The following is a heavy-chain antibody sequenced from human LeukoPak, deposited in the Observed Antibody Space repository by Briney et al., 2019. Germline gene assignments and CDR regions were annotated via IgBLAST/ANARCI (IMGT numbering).Heavy chain of an antibody. CDR1: GFTFNSYS. J-gene: IGHJ5*02. CDR2: ISSSRSYI. V-gene: IGHV3-21*01. D-gene: IGHD3-3*01. CDR3: ARDTPYYDFWIGYYAGYVGWFDP. Sequence: GGTLRLSCAASGFTFNSYSMNWVRQAPGKGLEWVSSISSSRSYIYYADPVRGGITISRDNAKHSLYLQMNRLRAEDTAVYYCARDTPYYDFWIGYYAGYVGWFDPWGQGTLVTVSS.